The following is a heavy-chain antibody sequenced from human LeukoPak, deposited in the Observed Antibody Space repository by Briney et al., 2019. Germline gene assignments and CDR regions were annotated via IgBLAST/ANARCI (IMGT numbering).Heavy chain of an antibody. D-gene: IGHD2-2*01. V-gene: IGHV3-48*04. J-gene: IGHJ4*02. CDR3: ARVGVGMYHFDH. Sequence: GGSLRLSCAASGFTFSTYSMNWVRQAPGKGLQWVSYISSSSSPIYYAGSVKGRFTISRDNAKNSLYLQMSSLRAEDTAVYYCARVGVGMYHFDHWGQGTLVTVSS. CDR2: ISSSSSPI. CDR1: GFTFSTYS.